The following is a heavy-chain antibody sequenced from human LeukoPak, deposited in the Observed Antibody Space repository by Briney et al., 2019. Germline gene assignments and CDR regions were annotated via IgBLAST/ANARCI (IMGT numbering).Heavy chain of an antibody. CDR3: ARGERAYIVAVTLFDY. CDR1: GYSISSDNY. Sequence: SETLSLTCAVSGYSISSDNYWVWIRQPPGQGLEWTGGIYHSGNTYYNPSLKSRVTISADTSKNQFSLKLSSVTAADTAVYYCARGERAYIVAVTLFDYWGQGTLVTVSS. CDR2: IYHSGNT. J-gene: IGHJ4*02. V-gene: IGHV4-38-2*01. D-gene: IGHD5-12*01.